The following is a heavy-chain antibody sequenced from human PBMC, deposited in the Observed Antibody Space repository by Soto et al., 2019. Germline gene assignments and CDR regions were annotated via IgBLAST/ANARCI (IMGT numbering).Heavy chain of an antibody. CDR2: ISSSSSTI. V-gene: IGHV3-48*01. D-gene: IGHD3-3*01. CDR3: ARDCITIFVVVNYFDY. J-gene: IGHJ4*02. CDR1: GFNFSSYS. Sequence: GSLRLFCSASGFNFSSYSMNWVRQAPGKGLEWVSYISSSSSTIYYADSVKGRFTISRDNAKNSLYLQMNSLRAEDTAVYYCARDCITIFVVVNYFDYWGQGTLVTVSS.